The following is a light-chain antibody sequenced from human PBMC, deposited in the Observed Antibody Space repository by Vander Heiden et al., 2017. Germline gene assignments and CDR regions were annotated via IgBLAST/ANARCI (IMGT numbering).Light chain of an antibody. CDR2: EVN. V-gene: IGLV2-14*01. CDR3: SSYTSTTTLV. CDR1: SSDVGGSNY. J-gene: IGLJ1*01. Sequence: QSALTQPASVSGSPGQSITISCTGTSSDVGGSNYVSWYQQHPGRAPKLMIYEVNSRPSGVSYRFSGSKSGNTASLTITGLQAEDEADYYCSSYTSTTTLVFGTGTKVTVL.